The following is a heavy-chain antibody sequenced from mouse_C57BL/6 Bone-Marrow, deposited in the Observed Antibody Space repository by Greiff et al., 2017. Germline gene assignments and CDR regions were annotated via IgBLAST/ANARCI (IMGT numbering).Heavy chain of an antibody. CDR2: ISSGGSYT. V-gene: IGHV5-6*01. D-gene: IGHD4-1*01. CDR3: ARLQTGTAWFAY. J-gene: IGHJ3*01. CDR1: GFTFSSYG. Sequence: EVQLVESGGDLVKPGGSLTLSCAASGFTFSSYGLSWVRQTPDKRLEWVATISSGGSYTYYPDSVKGRFTISRDNAKNTLYLQMSSLKSEDTAMYYCARLQTGTAWFAYWGQGTLVTVSA.